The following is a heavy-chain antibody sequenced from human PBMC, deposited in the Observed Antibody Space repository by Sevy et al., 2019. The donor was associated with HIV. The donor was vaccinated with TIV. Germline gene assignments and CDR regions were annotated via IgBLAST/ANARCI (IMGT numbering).Heavy chain of an antibody. V-gene: IGHV3-30*04. D-gene: IGHD2-8*01. J-gene: IGHJ4*02. Sequence: GGSLRLSCVASGFTFPIYSVLWVRQAPGKGLEWLTLISYDGNYKYYADYVKGRFTISRDNSNHILYLQMSSLRVEDTALYFCARVAVEYCTNDCYHRFDHWGLGTLVTVSS. CDR3: ARVAVEYCTNDCYHRFDH. CDR1: GFTFPIYS. CDR2: ISYDGNYK.